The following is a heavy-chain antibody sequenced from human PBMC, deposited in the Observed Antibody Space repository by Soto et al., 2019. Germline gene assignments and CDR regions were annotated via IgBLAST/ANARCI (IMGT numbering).Heavy chain of an antibody. V-gene: IGHV4-39*01. Sequence: SETLSLTCAVSGGSISSGGYSWDWIRQPPGKGLEWIGAMYYTGNKNYNPSLESRVTMSVDTSKNQFSLKLSSVTPTDTAVYYCARRSSSSLGSLFDPWGRGILVTVSS. CDR2: MYYTGNK. CDR1: GGSISSGGYS. J-gene: IGHJ5*02. D-gene: IGHD6-6*01. CDR3: ARRSSSSLGSLFDP.